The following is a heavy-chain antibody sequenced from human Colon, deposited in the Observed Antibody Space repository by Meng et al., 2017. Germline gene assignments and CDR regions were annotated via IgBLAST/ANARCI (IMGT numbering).Heavy chain of an antibody. D-gene: IGHD6-13*01. CDR2: IYTSGTT. CDR1: GGSLHGHF. Sequence: SETLSLTCTVSGGSLHGHFWSWIRQPAGKGLEWIRRIYTSGTTNYNPSLKSRVTMSIDTSRAHFSLKVSSVTAADTAVYYCVRMTRDSSNWYVDFWGQGTLVPSPQ. CDR3: VRMTRDSSNWYVDF. J-gene: IGHJ4*02. V-gene: IGHV4-4*07.